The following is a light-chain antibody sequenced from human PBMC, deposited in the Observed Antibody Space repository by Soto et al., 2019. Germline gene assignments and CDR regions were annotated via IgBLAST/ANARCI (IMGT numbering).Light chain of an antibody. CDR2: LNSDGSH. CDR1: SGYSSFA. J-gene: IGLJ2*01. Sequence: QLVLTQSPSASASLGASVKLTCTLSSGYSSFAIAWHQQQPQKGPRYSMKLNSDGSHNRGDGIPDRFSGSSSGAERYLTISSLQSDDEADYYCQTWGTAIRVFGGGTKLTVL. CDR3: QTWGTAIRV. V-gene: IGLV4-69*01.